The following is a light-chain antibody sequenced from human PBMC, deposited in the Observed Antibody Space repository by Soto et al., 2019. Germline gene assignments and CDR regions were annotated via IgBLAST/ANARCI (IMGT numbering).Light chain of an antibody. CDR2: AAS. V-gene: IGKV1-8*01. CDR3: QQYYSYPLFT. Sequence: AIRMTQSPSSLSASTGDRVTITCRASQGIGSYLAWYQQKPGKAPKLLIYAASTLQSGVPSRFSGSGSGTDFTLTISCLQSEDFATYYCQQYYSYPLFTFGPGTKVDIK. J-gene: IGKJ3*01. CDR1: QGIGSY.